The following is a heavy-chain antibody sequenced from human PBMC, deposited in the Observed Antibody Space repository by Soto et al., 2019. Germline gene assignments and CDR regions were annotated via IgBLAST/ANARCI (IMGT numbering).Heavy chain of an antibody. CDR3: VRGSYHSDGVRHNLGFFGT. J-gene: IGHJ5*02. D-gene: IGHD2-8*02. Sequence: PGGSLRLSCTTSGFTFSTFALHWVRQAPGKGLEWVAIIWSDGNDKDYADSVKGRFIISRDNSKNTLSLQMNSLRAEDTAVYYCVRGSYHSDGVRHNLGFFGTWGQGTLVTVSS. CDR2: IWSDGNDK. V-gene: IGHV3-33*01. CDR1: GFTFSTFA.